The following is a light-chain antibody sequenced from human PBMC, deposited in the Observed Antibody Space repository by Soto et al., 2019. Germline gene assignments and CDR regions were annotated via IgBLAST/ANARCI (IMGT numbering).Light chain of an antibody. J-gene: IGKJ4*01. Sequence: EIVMTQSPASLSVSPGERVTLSCRASQSVRSELAWYQQKSGQPPRLLIYGASTRATGIPARFSGSGSGTEFTLTINDLXXXDFAVYYCQQYERWPPLTFGGGTKVEXK. CDR2: GAS. CDR1: QSVRSE. V-gene: IGKV3-15*01. CDR3: QQYERWPPLT.